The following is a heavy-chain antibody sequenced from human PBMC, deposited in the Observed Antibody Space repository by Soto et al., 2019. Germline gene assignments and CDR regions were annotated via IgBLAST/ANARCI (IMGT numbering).Heavy chain of an antibody. V-gene: IGHV4-34*01. CDR2: INHSGST. D-gene: IGHD3-3*01. Sequence: SETLSLTCAVYGGSFSGYYWSWIRQPPGKGLEWIGEINHSGSTNYNPSLKSRVTISVDTSKNQFSLKLSSVTAADTAVHYCARSHNFWSGPDYWGQGTLVTVSS. CDR1: GGSFSGYY. CDR3: ARSHNFWSGPDY. J-gene: IGHJ4*02.